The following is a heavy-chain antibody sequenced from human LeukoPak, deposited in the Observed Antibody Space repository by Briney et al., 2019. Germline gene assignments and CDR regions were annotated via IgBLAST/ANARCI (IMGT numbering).Heavy chain of an antibody. CDR3: ARDVSAFDI. Sequence: GGSLRLSCAASGFTFSAYWMSCVRQAPGTGLEWVAKIKEDGSAKYYVDSVKGRFTISRDNAKNSLYLQMNSLRADDTAVYYCARDVSAFDIWGQGTMVTVSS. CDR1: GFTFSAYW. J-gene: IGHJ3*02. V-gene: IGHV3-7*04. CDR2: IKEDGSAK.